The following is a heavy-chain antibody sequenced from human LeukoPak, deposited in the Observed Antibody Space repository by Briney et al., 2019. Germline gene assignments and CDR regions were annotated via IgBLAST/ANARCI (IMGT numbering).Heavy chain of an antibody. Sequence: SESLSLTCTVSGGSISSSSYYWGWIRQPPGKGLEWIGSIYYSGSTYYNPSLKSRVTISVDTSKNQFSLKLSPVTAADTAVYYCARLRYYDSSGYYYFDYWGQGTLVTVSS. CDR1: GGSISSSSYY. CDR2: IYYSGST. D-gene: IGHD3-22*01. CDR3: ARLRYYDSSGYYYFDY. V-gene: IGHV4-39*07. J-gene: IGHJ4*02.